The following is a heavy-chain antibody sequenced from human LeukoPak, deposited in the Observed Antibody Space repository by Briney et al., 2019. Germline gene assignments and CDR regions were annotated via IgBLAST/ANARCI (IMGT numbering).Heavy chain of an antibody. CDR2: INYDGTTT. D-gene: IGHD5-12*01. V-gene: IGHV3-74*01. J-gene: IGHJ4*02. Sequence: GGSLRLSCAASGFNFSSYWMHWVRQAPGKGLVWISRINYDGTTTSYADSVKGRFTISRDNAKNTLYLQMNSLRAEDTAAVYCGRGRPRGYSGYVIVYWGQGTPITVSS. CDR1: GFNFSSYW. CDR3: GRGRPRGYSGYVIVY.